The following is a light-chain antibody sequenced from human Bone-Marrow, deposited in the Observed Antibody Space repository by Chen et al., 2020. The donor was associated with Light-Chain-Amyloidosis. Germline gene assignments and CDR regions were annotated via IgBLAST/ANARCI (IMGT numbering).Light chain of an antibody. Sequence: SSELTHPLSASVSPRQSARTICFGDDLPMKYAYWYQQKPSQAPALVIHRDTERPSGISERFSGSSSGTTATLTISGVQTEDEADYHCQAADNSGAYKVIFGGGYKLTVL. CDR2: RDT. CDR3: QAADNSGAYKVI. J-gene: IGLJ2*01. V-gene: IGLV3-25*03. CDR1: DLPMKY.